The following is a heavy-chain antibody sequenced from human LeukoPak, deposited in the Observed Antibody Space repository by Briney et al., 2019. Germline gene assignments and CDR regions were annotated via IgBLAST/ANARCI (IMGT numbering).Heavy chain of an antibody. J-gene: IGHJ4*02. Sequence: QPGRSLRLSCAASGFTFSSYAMHWVRQAPGKGLEWVAVISYDGSNKYYADSVKGRFTISRDNSKNTLYLQMNSLRAEDTAVYYCAKDSYDFWSGYFDYWGQGTLVTVSS. CDR3: AKDSYDFWSGYFDY. CDR2: ISYDGSNK. CDR1: GFTFSSYA. V-gene: IGHV3-30-3*01. D-gene: IGHD3-3*01.